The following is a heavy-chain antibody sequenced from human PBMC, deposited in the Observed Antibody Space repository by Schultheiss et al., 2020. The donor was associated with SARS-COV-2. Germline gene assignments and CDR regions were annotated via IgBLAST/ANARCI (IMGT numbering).Heavy chain of an antibody. CDR3: ARDYYYDSSGYYQDAFDI. CDR2: TYYRSKWYN. CDR1: GDSVSSNSAA. D-gene: IGHD3-22*01. J-gene: IGHJ3*02. V-gene: IGHV6-1*01. Sequence: SETLSLTCAISGDSVSSNSAAWNWIRQSPSRGLEWLGRTYYRSKWYNDYAVSVKSRITINPDTSKNQFSLQLNSVTPEDTAVYYCARDYYYDSSGYYQDAFDIWGQGTMVTVSS.